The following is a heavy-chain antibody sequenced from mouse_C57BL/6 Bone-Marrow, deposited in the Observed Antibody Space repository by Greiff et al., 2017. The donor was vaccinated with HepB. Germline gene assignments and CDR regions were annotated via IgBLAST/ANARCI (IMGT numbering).Heavy chain of an antibody. Sequence: EVQLVESGGDLVKPGGSLKLSCAASGFTFSSYGMSWVRQTPDKRLEWVATISSGGSYTYYPDSVKGRFTISTDNAKNTLYLQMSSLKSEDTAMYYCARHEDYYGSSYPFDYWGQGTTLTVSS. V-gene: IGHV5-6*01. CDR3: ARHEDYYGSSYPFDY. D-gene: IGHD1-1*01. CDR2: ISSGGSYT. J-gene: IGHJ2*01. CDR1: GFTFSSYG.